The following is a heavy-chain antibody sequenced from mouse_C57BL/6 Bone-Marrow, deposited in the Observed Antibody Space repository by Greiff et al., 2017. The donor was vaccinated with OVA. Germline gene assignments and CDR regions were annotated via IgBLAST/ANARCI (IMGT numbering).Heavy chain of an antibody. V-gene: IGHV5-6*02. CDR2: ISSGGSYT. CDR3: ARPTTVKAMDY. D-gene: IGHD1-1*01. CDR1: GFTFSSYG. Sequence: DVKLVESGGDLVKPGGSLKLSCAASGFTFSSYGMSWVRQTPDKRLEWVATISSGGSYTYYPDSVKGRFTISRDNAKNTLYMQMSSQKSEDTSMYYCARPTTVKAMDYWGQGTSVTVSS. J-gene: IGHJ4*01.